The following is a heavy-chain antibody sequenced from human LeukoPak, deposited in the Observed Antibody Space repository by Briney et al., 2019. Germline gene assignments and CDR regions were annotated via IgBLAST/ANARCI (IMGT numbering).Heavy chain of an antibody. CDR1: GFTFSSYW. Sequence: GGSLRLSCAASGFTFSSYWMSWVRQAPGKGLEWVANIKQDGSEKYYVDSAKGRFTISRDNAKNSLYLQMNSLRAEDTAVYYCAGGSYSYGLDYWGQGTLVTVSS. CDR2: IKQDGSEK. CDR3: AGGSYSYGLDY. D-gene: IGHD5-18*01. J-gene: IGHJ4*02. V-gene: IGHV3-7*01.